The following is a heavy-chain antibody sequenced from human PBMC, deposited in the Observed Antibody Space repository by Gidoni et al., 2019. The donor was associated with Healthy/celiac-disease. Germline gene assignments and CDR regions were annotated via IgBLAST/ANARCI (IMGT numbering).Heavy chain of an antibody. CDR3: AREPGPSTTVTQGGGDY. CDR2: INPSGGSK. J-gene: IGHJ4*02. D-gene: IGHD4-17*01. CDR1: GYTFTSYY. V-gene: IGHV1-46*01. Sequence: QVQLVQSGAEVKKPGASVKVSCKASGYTFTSYYMHRVRQAPGQGLEWMGLINPSGGSKTYAQKFQGRFTMTRDTSTSTVYMELSSLRSEDTAVYYCAREPGPSTTVTQGGGDYWGQGTLVTVSS.